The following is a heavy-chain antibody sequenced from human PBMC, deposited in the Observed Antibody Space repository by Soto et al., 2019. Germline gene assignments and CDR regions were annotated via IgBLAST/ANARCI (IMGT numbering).Heavy chain of an antibody. J-gene: IGHJ6*02. V-gene: IGHV3-23*01. Sequence: EALILSCAASGCHFSSYAMTWVRTAPGKGLEWVSAITEDGGGTYYADSVKGRFTISRDNSKNTLYLQMNSLRAEDTAIFYCAKGRNGVDVWGQGTTVTVSS. CDR2: ITEDGGGT. CDR3: AKGRNGVDV. CDR1: GCHFSSYA.